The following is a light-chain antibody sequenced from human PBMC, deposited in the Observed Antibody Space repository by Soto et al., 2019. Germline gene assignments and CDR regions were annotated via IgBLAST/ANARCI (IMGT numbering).Light chain of an antibody. V-gene: IGKV3-11*01. CDR3: QERSNWPSLS. CDR1: QSVFDY. J-gene: IGKJ4*01. Sequence: EIVLTQSPATLSLSPGQRATLSCKASQSVFDYIAWYQQKPGQAPRLLIYEASIRATGVPARFSGSGSGTDFTLTISSLGPEDFAVYYGQERSNWPSLSFGGGTKVEIK. CDR2: EAS.